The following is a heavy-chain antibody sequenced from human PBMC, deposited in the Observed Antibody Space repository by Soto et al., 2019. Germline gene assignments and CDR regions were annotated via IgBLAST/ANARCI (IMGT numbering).Heavy chain of an antibody. J-gene: IGHJ3*02. V-gene: IGHV4-59*01. CDR3: ARTYDNSGPNSGGYAFDI. Sequence: QVQLQESGPGLVKPSETLSFTCTVSGDSINSYYWSWIRQPPGKGLEWIAYFYKSGTTNYNPSLKSRVAISVGTSKNQFSLKLSSVTAADTAVYYCARTYDNSGPNSGGYAFDIWGQGTMLTVSS. CDR1: GDSINSYY. CDR2: FYKSGTT. D-gene: IGHD3-22*01.